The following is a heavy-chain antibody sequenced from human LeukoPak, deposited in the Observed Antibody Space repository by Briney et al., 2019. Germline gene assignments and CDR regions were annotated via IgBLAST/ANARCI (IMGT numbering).Heavy chain of an antibody. CDR1: GFTFSSYG. Sequence: GRSLRLSCAASGFTFSSYGMHWVRQAPGKGLEWVAVISYDGSNKYYADSVRGRFTISRDNSKNTLYLQMNSLRAEDTAVYYCAKSGYYYGSGSYLLNYGMDVWGKGTTVTVSS. CDR2: ISYDGSNK. CDR3: AKSGYYYGSGSYLLNYGMDV. V-gene: IGHV3-30*18. J-gene: IGHJ6*04. D-gene: IGHD3-10*01.